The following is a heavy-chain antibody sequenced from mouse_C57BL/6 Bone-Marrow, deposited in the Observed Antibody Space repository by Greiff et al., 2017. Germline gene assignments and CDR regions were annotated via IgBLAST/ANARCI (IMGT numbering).Heavy chain of an antibody. J-gene: IGHJ1*03. CDR2: INPGSGGT. CDR3: ARGGLLGDFDV. D-gene: IGHD1-1*01. CDR1: GYAFTNYL. V-gene: IGHV1-54*01. Sequence: QVQLQQSGAELVRPGTSVKVSCKASGYAFTNYLIEWVKQRPGQGLEWIGVINPGSGGTNYNEKFKGKATLTADKSSSTAYMQLSSLTSEDSAVYYCARGGLLGDFDVWGTGTTVTVSS.